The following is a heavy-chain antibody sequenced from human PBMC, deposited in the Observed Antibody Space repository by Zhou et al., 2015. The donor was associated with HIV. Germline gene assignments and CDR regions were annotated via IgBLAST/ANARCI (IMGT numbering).Heavy chain of an antibody. Sequence: QVQLVQSGAEVKKPGASVKVSCKASGYTFTSYYMHWVRQAPGQGLEWMGIINPSGGSTSYAQKFQGRVTMTRDTSTSTVYMELSSLRSEDTAVYYCARGRFTIFGVRYYYGMDVWGQGTTVTVSS. J-gene: IGHJ6*02. CDR2: INPSGGST. CDR1: GYTFTSYY. CDR3: ARGRFTIFGVRYYYGMDV. V-gene: IGHV1-46*01. D-gene: IGHD3-3*01.